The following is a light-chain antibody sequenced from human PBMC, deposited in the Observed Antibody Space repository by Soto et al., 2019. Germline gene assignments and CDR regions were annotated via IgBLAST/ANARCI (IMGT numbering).Light chain of an antibody. V-gene: IGLV2-14*01. J-gene: IGLJ2*01. CDR1: SSDVGGYNY. Sequence: QSALTQPASVSGSPGQSITISCTGTSSDVGGYNYVSWYQQYPGKAPKLMIYEVSNRPSGVSNRFSGSKSGNAASLTISGLQAEDEADYFCSSYTSDSTLVFGGGTKLTVL. CDR2: EVS. CDR3: SSYTSDSTLV.